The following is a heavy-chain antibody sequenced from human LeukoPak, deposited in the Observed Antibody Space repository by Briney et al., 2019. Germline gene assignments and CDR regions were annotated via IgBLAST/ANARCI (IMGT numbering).Heavy chain of an antibody. CDR3: ARLTYSSGWYSEYYYYGMDV. CDR2: IYYSGST. Sequence: KPSETLSLTCTVSGGSISSYYWSWIRQPPGEGLEWIGYIYYSGSTNYNPSLKSRVTISVDTSKNQFSLKLSSVTAADTAVYYCARLTYSSGWYSEYYYYGMDVWGQGTTVTVSS. V-gene: IGHV4-59*01. CDR1: GGSISSYY. J-gene: IGHJ6*02. D-gene: IGHD6-19*01.